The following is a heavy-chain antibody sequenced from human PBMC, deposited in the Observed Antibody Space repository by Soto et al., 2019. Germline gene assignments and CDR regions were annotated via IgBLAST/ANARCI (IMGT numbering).Heavy chain of an antibody. CDR2: TYYRSKWYN. Sequence: SQTLSLTCVISGDSVSSNSAAWNWIRQSPSRGLEWLGRTYYRSKWYNDYAVSVKSRITINPDTSKNQFSLQLNSVTPEDTAVYYCVRTNRFYYYYGMDVWGQGTTVTVS. V-gene: IGHV6-1*01. CDR1: GDSVSSNSAA. CDR3: VRTNRFYYYYGMDV. J-gene: IGHJ6*02. D-gene: IGHD3-3*01.